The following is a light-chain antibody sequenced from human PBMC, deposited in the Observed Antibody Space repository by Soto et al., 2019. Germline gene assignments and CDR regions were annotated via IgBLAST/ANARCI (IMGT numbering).Light chain of an antibody. CDR2: GAS. V-gene: IGKV3-20*01. CDR3: QQYGSAPQIT. J-gene: IGKJ5*01. Sequence: EIWLTQSPGTLSLSPGERATLSCRASQSVSSSYLAWYQQTPGQAPRLLIYGASSRATVTPDRFSCSESGTVYTLTISRLETEEYAVDDCQQYGSAPQITGDQGTRLEIK. CDR1: QSVSSSY.